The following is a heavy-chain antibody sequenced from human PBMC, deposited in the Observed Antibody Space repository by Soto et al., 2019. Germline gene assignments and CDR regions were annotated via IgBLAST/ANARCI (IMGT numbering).Heavy chain of an antibody. J-gene: IGHJ6*02. CDR3: AREGVAPYYYYGMDV. Sequence: ASVKVSCKASGYTFIDYAMNWVRQAPGQRLEWMGWISAYNGDTNYAQTFQGRVTMTTDTSTSTAYMELRSLRSDDTAVYYCAREGVAPYYYYGMDVWGQGTPVTVSS. D-gene: IGHD5-12*01. CDR2: ISAYNGDT. V-gene: IGHV1-18*01. CDR1: GYTFIDYA.